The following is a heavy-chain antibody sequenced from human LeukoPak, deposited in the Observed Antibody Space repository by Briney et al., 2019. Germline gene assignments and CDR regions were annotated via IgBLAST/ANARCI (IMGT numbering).Heavy chain of an antibody. CDR1: GVTFSTYG. V-gene: IGHV3-30*03. D-gene: IGHD6-13*01. CDR2: ISFDGNNQ. Sequence: PGGSLRLSCAASGVTFSTYGMHWVRQAPGTGLEWVAVISFDGNNQYYADSVTGRFTISRDNSKNTLYLQMSGLRTEDTAVYYCALVPRYSTTWSTFDYWGQGTLVTVSS. J-gene: IGHJ4*02. CDR3: ALVPRYSTTWSTFDY.